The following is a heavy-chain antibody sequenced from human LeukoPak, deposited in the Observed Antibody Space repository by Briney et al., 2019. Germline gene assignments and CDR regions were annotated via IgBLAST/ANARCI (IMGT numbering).Heavy chain of an antibody. CDR2: INPSGGST. CDR1: GYTFTSYY. J-gene: IGHJ5*02. V-gene: IGHV1-46*01. CDR3: ARGFGGSGSYLSWFDH. Sequence: ASVKVSCKASGYTFTSYYMHWVRQAPGQGLEWMGIINPSGGSTSYAQKFQGRVTMTRDTSTSTVYMELSSLRSEDTAVYYCARGFGGSGSYLSWFDHWGQGTLVTVSS. D-gene: IGHD3-10*01.